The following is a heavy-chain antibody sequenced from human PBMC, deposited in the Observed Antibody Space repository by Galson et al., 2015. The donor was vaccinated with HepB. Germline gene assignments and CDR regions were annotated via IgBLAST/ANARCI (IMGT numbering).Heavy chain of an antibody. V-gene: IGHV3-30*04. Sequence: SLRLSCAASGFTFSSYAMHWVRQAPGKGLEWVAVISYDGSNKYYADSVKGRFTISRDNSKNTLYLQMNSLRAEDTAVYYCARFREGGGWLDYWGQGILVTVPS. CDR3: ARFREGGGWLDY. D-gene: IGHD6-19*01. CDR2: ISYDGSNK. J-gene: IGHJ4*02. CDR1: GFTFSSYA.